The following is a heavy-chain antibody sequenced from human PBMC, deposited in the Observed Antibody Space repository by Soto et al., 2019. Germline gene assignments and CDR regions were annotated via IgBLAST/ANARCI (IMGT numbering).Heavy chain of an antibody. Sequence: PGESLKISCKGSGYSFTSYWLGWVRQMPGKGLEWMGIIYPGDPDTRYSPSFQGQVTISADKSISTAYLQWSSLKASDTAMYYCAMGLRTRGERPAYFDYWGQGTLVTVSS. J-gene: IGHJ4*02. D-gene: IGHD3-16*01. CDR2: IYPGDPDT. CDR3: AMGLRTRGERPAYFDY. V-gene: IGHV5-51*01. CDR1: GYSFTSYW.